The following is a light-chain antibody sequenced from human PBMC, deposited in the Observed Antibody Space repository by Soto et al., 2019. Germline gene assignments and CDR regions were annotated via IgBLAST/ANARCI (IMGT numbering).Light chain of an antibody. CDR3: QHYHNWPPWT. V-gene: IGKV3-15*01. CDR1: QSVSIN. CDR2: GAS. J-gene: IGKJ1*01. Sequence: EIVMTQSPATLSVSPGERATLSCRASQSVSINFAWYQQKPGQAPRLLIYGASTRATGIPARFSGSGSGTEFTLTINSLQSEDYAVYYCQHYHNWPPWTFGQGTKVEIK.